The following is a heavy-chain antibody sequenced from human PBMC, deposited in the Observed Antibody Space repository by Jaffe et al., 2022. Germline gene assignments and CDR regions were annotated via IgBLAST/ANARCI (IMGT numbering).Heavy chain of an antibody. V-gene: IGHV3-30*02. D-gene: IGHD3-3*01. Sequence: QVQLVESGGGVVQPGGSLRLSCAASGFTFSSYGMHWVRQAPGKGLEWVAFIRYDGSNKYYADSVKGRFTISRDNSKNTLYLQMNSLRAEDTAVYYCAKERGKSDFWSGLGFDYWGQGTLVTVSS. CDR1: GFTFSSYG. CDR2: IRYDGSNK. CDR3: AKERGKSDFWSGLGFDY. J-gene: IGHJ4*02.